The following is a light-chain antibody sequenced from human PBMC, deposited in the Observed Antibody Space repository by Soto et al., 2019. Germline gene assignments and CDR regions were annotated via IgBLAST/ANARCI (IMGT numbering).Light chain of an antibody. J-gene: IGKJ1*01. CDR3: QQYAGSPRT. Sequence: EIVLTQSPGTLSLSPGERATLSCRASQSLSNSYVAWYQQKPGQAPRLLVYGAASRATGIPGRFSGSGSGTDFTLTISRLEPVDFAVYYCQQYAGSPRTFGQGTKVEVK. V-gene: IGKV3-20*01. CDR1: QSLSNSY. CDR2: GAA.